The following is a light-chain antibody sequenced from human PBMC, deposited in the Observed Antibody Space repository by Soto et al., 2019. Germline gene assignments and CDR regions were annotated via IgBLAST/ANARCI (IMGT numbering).Light chain of an antibody. J-gene: IGKJ4*01. CDR3: QQFNSYPLT. V-gene: IGKV1-13*02. CDR1: QGISSA. CDR2: DAS. Sequence: AIQLTQSPSSLSASVGDRVTITCRASQGISSALAWYQQKPGKAPKLLIYDASSLESGVPSRFSGSGSGTDSTLTISSLQPEDFATYYCQQFNSYPLTLGGGTKVDIK.